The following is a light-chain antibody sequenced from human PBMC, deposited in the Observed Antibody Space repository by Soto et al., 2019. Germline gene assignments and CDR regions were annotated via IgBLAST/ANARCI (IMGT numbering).Light chain of an antibody. CDR2: DVS. Sequence: EIVLTQSPATLSLSPGEIATLSCTTSQSINNFLAWYQEKPGLAPRLLIYDVSVRAAGIPARFSGSGSETDFTLTISSLEPEDSAIYYCQQRANWPRGTFGQGTKVEIK. CDR1: QSINNF. V-gene: IGKV3-11*01. CDR3: QQRANWPRGT. J-gene: IGKJ2*02.